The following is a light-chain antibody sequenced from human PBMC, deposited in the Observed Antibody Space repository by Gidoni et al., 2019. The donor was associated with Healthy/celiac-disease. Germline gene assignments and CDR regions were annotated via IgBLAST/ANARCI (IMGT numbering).Light chain of an antibody. J-gene: IGKJ2*01. V-gene: IGKV3-11*01. Sequence: MLTQSPTTLSLSPEERATLSCRASKSGSSYLAWYQQKPDQAPRLLIYDASNRATGSPARFSGSGSGTDFTLTISSLEPEDFAVYYCQQRSNWPPYTFGQGTKLEIK. CDR3: QQRSNWPPYT. CDR2: DAS. CDR1: KSGSSY.